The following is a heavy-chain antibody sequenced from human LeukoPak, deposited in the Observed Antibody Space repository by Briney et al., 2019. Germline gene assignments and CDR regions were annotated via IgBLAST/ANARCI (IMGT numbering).Heavy chain of an antibody. D-gene: IGHD3-3*01. CDR3: ARARFWATQTYYFDY. V-gene: IGHV5-51*01. Sequence: GESLKISCKGSGYRFTSYWIGWVRPMPGKGLEWMGIIYPGDSDTRYSPSFQGQVTISADKSISTAYLQWSSLKASDTAMYCCARARFWATQTYYFDYWGRGSLVTVSS. CDR2: IYPGDSDT. J-gene: IGHJ4*02. CDR1: GYRFTSYW.